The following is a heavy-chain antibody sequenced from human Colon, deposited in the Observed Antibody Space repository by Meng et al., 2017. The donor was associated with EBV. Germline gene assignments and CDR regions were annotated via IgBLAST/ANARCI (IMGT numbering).Heavy chain of an antibody. CDR1: GDSISGSGDY. V-gene: IGHV4-39*07. Sequence: QLQQQESGPGLVSPSETLSLTCRVSGDSISGSGDYRRWVRQPPGKGLEWIGNIYYTGSTYYNPSLKSRVTISVATTKNQFPLKVTSMTAADKAVYYCARDGPLPWGPGTLVTVSS. J-gene: IGHJ5*02. CDR2: IYYTGST. CDR3: ARDGPLP.